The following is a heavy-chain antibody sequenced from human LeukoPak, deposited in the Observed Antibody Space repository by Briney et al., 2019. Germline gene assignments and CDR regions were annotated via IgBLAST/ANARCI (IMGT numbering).Heavy chain of an antibody. CDR1: DGSISIYY. D-gene: IGHD3-16*02. J-gene: IGHJ4*02. V-gene: IGHV4-4*08. CDR2: IYSSGNT. CDR3: ARGYYDYVWGSYRPYYFDY. Sequence: SETLSLTCTVSDGSISIYYWSWVRQPPGKGLEWIGYIYSSGNTIYNPSLKSRVTISVDTCKNQFSLKLSSVTAADTAVYYCARGYYDYVWGSYRPYYFDYWGQGTLVTVSS.